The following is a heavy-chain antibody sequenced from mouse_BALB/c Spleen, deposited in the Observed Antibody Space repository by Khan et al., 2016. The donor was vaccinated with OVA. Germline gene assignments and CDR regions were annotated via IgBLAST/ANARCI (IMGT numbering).Heavy chain of an antibody. CDR3: SKTYYNYDRYFDV. CDR2: INTYTGEP. V-gene: IGHV9-1*02. CDR1: GYTFPNYG. Sequence: QIQLVQSGPELKKPGETVKISCKASGYTFPNYGMNWVKQAPGKGLKWMGWINTYTGEPTYADDFKGRFSFSLETSASTAYLQINNLKNEYVATYFCSKTYYNYDRYFDVWGAGTTVTVSS. J-gene: IGHJ1*01. D-gene: IGHD2-4*01.